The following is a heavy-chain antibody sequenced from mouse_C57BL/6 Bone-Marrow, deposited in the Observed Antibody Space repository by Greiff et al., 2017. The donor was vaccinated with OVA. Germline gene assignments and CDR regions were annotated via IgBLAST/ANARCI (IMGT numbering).Heavy chain of an antibody. V-gene: IGHV5-17*01. CDR2: ISSGSSTI. D-gene: IGHD2-3*01. Sequence: EVHLVESGGGLVKPGGSLKLSCAASGFTFSDYGMHWVRQAPEKGLEWVAYISSGSSTIYYADTVKGRFTISRDNAKNTLFLQMTSLRSEDTAMYYCARGLYEGYPDYAMDYWGQGTSVTVSS. CDR3: ARGLYEGYPDYAMDY. CDR1: GFTFSDYG. J-gene: IGHJ4*01.